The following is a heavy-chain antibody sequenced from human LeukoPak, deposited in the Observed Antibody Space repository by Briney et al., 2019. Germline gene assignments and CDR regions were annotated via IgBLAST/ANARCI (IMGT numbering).Heavy chain of an antibody. Sequence: PGGSLRLSCVTSELNFSQIGMTWLRQAPGKGLEWVATISGSGGRPFHADSVKARFTISRDNSKNTLYLEMNSLRVEDTAVYYCARAPTRPTLIVYDLYFDSWGQGSLVTVSS. V-gene: IGHV3-23*01. CDR3: ARAPTRPTLIVYDLYFDS. D-gene: IGHD3-22*01. J-gene: IGHJ4*02. CDR1: ELNFSQIG. CDR2: ISGSGGRP.